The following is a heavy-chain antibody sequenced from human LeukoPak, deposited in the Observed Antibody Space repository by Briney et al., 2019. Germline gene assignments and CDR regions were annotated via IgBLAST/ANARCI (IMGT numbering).Heavy chain of an antibody. CDR2: ISGSGVTA. CDR1: GFTFSDYA. CDR3: VKCSPGGERIVGVPGY. Sequence: GGSLRLSCAASGFTFSDYAMSWVRQAPGKGLEWVSAISGSGVTAYYADSVKGRFTISRDNSKNTLYLQMNSLRAGDAAVYYCVKCSPGGERIVGVPGYWGQGTLVTVSS. V-gene: IGHV3-23*01. J-gene: IGHJ4*02. D-gene: IGHD1-26*01.